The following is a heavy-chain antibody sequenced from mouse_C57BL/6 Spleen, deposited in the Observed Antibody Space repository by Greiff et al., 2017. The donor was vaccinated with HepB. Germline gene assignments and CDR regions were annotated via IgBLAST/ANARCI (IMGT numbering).Heavy chain of an antibody. Sequence: EVQLQQSGAELVRPGASVKLSCTASGFNIKDDYMHWVKQRPEQGLEWIGWIDPENGDTEYASKFQGKATITADTSSNTAYLQLSSLTSEDNAVYYCTTFHPWFAYWGQGTLVTVSA. CDR1: GFNIKDDY. V-gene: IGHV14-4*01. CDR3: TTFHPWFAY. J-gene: IGHJ3*01. CDR2: IDPENGDT.